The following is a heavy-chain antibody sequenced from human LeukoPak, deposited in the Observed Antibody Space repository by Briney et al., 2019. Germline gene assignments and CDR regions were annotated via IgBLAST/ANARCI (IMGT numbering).Heavy chain of an antibody. CDR3: ARAAPRDYSGGSWFFDWFDP. CDR1: GYTFSGYY. J-gene: IGHJ5*02. Sequence: ASVKVSCKASGYTFSGYYIHWVRQAPGQGLEWMGWINPNSGGTTYAQKFQGRVTMTRDTSISTAYMELTRLRSDDTAVYYCARAAPRDYSGGSWFFDWFDPWGQGTLVTVSS. D-gene: IGHD2-15*01. CDR2: INPNSGGT. V-gene: IGHV1-2*02.